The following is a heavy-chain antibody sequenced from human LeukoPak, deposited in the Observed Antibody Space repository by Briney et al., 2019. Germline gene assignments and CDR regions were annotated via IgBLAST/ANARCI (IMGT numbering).Heavy chain of an antibody. CDR2: IYYSGST. J-gene: IGHJ6*03. Sequence: PSEALSLTRTVSGGSISSYYWSWIRQPPGKGLEWIGYIYYSGSTNYNPSLKSRVTISVDTSKNQFSLKLSSVTAADTAVYYCARAYGSGTYYYMDVWGKGTTVTISS. D-gene: IGHD3-10*01. CDR3: ARAYGSGTYYYMDV. CDR1: GGSISSYY. V-gene: IGHV4-59*01.